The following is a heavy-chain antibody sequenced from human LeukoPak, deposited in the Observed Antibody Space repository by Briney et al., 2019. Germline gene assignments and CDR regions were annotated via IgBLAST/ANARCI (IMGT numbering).Heavy chain of an antibody. CDR1: GFTFSSYA. Sequence: PGASLRLSCAAAGFTFSSYAMSWVRQAPGKGLEWVSRIIATGGSTYYADSVKGRFAISRDNSKNTLYLQLNSLRVEDTAVYYCAKGKTSGWDQGAFDIWGQGTMVTVSS. V-gene: IGHV3-23*01. J-gene: IGHJ3*02. CDR3: AKGKTSGWDQGAFDI. CDR2: IIATGGST. D-gene: IGHD6-19*01.